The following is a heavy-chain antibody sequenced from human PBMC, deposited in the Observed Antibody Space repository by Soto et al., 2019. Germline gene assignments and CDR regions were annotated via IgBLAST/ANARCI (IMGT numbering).Heavy chain of an antibody. CDR3: ARGAGAAGTPGTVRFAFDI. D-gene: IGHD6-13*01. CDR1: GFTFTSYG. CDR2: ISPYNDGT. V-gene: IGHV1-2*02. Sequence: ASVKVSCKASGFTFTSYGFNWVRQAPGQGLEWMAWISPYNDGTNYAQKFQGRVTMTRDTSISTGYMEVNGLRPGDTAVYYCARGAGAAGTPGTVRFAFDIWGQGTMVTVSS. J-gene: IGHJ3*02.